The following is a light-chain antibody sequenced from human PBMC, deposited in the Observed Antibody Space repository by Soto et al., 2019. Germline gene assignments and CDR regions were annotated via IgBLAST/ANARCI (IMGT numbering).Light chain of an antibody. CDR1: QSVSSN. CDR2: GAS. V-gene: IGKV3-15*01. CDR3: QQFNKWPHT. Sequence: EIVMTQSPGTLSVSPGERAALSCRASQSVSSNLAWYQQKPGQAPRLLIYGASTRATGIPARFSGSGSGTEFTLSISSLQSEDFAVYYCQQFNKWPHTFGGGTRVEIK. J-gene: IGKJ4*01.